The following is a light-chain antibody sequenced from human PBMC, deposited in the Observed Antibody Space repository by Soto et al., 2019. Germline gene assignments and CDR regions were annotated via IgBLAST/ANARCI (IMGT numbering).Light chain of an antibody. V-gene: IGLV2-8*01. CDR3: SSNAPRNVFFFV. J-gene: IGLJ2*01. CDR2: EVT. Sequence: QSALTQPPSASGSPGQSVTTSCTGTSSDVGGYNYVSWYQQYPGRAPKLMIYEVTKRPSGVPDRSSGSKSGNTASLTVSGLQAEDEFFYSCSSNAPRNVFFFVFGGGTKFPVL. CDR1: SSDVGGYNY.